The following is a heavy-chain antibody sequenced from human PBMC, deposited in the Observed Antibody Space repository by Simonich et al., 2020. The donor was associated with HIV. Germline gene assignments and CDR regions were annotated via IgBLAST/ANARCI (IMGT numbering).Heavy chain of an antibody. Sequence: EVQLLESGGGLVQPGGSLRLSCAGSGFPFSNYAMTWVRQARGKGLEWVSGIGIRDTTYYADSVMGRFIISRDNSKNTLYLQMDSLRAGDTALYYCAKDQLGTDGFDIWGQGTMVTVSS. J-gene: IGHJ3*02. D-gene: IGHD7-27*01. V-gene: IGHV3-23*01. CDR3: AKDQLGTDGFDI. CDR1: GFPFSNYA. CDR2: IGIRDTT.